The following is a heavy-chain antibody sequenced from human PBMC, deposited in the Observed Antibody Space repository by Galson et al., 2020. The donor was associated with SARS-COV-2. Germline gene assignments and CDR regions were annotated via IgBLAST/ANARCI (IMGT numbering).Heavy chain of an antibody. V-gene: IGHV3-74*01. CDR1: GFTFSSYW. Sequence: GESLKISCAASGFTFSSYWMHWVRQAPGKGLVWVSRINSDGSSTSYADSVKGRFTISRDNAKNTLYLQMNSLRAEDTAVYYCAREQAPLLWFGEFAYYYYGMDVWGQGTTVTVSS. CDR3: AREQAPLLWFGEFAYYYYGMDV. D-gene: IGHD3-10*01. CDR2: INSDGSST. J-gene: IGHJ6*02.